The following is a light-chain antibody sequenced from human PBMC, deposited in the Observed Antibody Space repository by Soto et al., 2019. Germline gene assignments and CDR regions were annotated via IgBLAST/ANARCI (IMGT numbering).Light chain of an antibody. V-gene: IGKV1-5*01. J-gene: IGKJ1*01. CDR2: DAS. Sequence: DIQMTQSPSSLSASVGDRVTIKCRASQSISSYLNWYQQKPGEAPKLLIYDASALPRGVPSRFSGSGSGTKFTLTIASLQPDDFATYYCQQYETFSGTFGPGTKVDIK. CDR3: QQYETFSGT. CDR1: QSISSY.